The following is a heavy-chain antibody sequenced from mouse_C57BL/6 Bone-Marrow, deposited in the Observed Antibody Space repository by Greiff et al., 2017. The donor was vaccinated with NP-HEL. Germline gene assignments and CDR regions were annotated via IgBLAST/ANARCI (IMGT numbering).Heavy chain of an antibody. Sequence: EVQGVESGGGLVKPGGSLKLSCAASGFTFSSYAMSWVRQTPEKRLEWVATISDGGSYTYYPDNVKGRFTISRDNAKNNLYLQMSHLKSEDTAMYYCVLVATYFDYWGQGTTLTVSS. D-gene: IGHD1-1*01. CDR3: VLVATYFDY. CDR1: GFTFSSYA. V-gene: IGHV5-4*01. CDR2: ISDGGSYT. J-gene: IGHJ2*01.